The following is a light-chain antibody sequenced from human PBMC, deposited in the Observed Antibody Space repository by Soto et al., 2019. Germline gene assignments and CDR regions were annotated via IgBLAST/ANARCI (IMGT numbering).Light chain of an antibody. V-gene: IGKV3-20*01. J-gene: IGKJ1*01. CDR2: GAS. CDR3: QQYGSSGT. Sequence: ESVLTSSPGTLSLYPGERATLSCRARQSVSNNYLAWYQQKPGQAPRLLIYGASNRATGIPDRFSGSGSGTDFTLTISRLEPEDFAVYYCQQYGSSGTFGQGTKVDIK. CDR1: QSVSNNY.